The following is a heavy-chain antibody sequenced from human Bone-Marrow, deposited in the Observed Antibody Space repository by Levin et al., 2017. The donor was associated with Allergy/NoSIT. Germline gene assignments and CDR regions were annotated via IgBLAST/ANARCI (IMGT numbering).Heavy chain of an antibody. CDR1: GFSFSTYG. V-gene: IGHV3-30*18. CDR2: IASDGSYK. J-gene: IGHJ5*02. CDR3: AKDWGYWGRMS. D-gene: IGHD7-27*01. Sequence: GGSLRLSCAASGFSFSTYGMHWVRQAPGKGLEWVAVIASDGSYKKYADSVKGRFTISRDNSNNTLDLQMNSLKAEDTAVYSCAKDWGYWGRMSWGQGILVTASS.